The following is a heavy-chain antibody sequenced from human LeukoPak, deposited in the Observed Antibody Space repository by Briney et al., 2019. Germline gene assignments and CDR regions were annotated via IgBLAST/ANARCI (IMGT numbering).Heavy chain of an antibody. Sequence: GGSLRLSCAASGFTFSSYGMHWVRQAPGKGLEWVAVISYDGSNKYYADSVKGRFTISRDNSKNTLYLQMNSLRAEDTAVYYCAKMLATIGFGHYFDYWGQGTLVTVSS. CDR2: ISYDGSNK. D-gene: IGHD5-12*01. V-gene: IGHV3-30*18. CDR3: AKMLATIGFGHYFDY. CDR1: GFTFSSYG. J-gene: IGHJ4*02.